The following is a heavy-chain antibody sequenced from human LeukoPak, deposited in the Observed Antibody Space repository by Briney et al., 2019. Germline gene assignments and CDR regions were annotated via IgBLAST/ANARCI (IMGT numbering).Heavy chain of an antibody. D-gene: IGHD6-19*01. J-gene: IGHJ4*02. V-gene: IGHV4-34*01. CDR3: AREREESGAWYERPHFDY. CDR2: INHSGST. CDR1: GGSFSYYY. Sequence: PSETLSLTCAVYGGSFSYYYWAWVRQSPGRGLEGIGQINHSGSTNYNPSLTSRVTISVDTSKNQFSLKVRSVTAADTALYYCAREREESGAWYERPHFDYWGQGALVTVSS.